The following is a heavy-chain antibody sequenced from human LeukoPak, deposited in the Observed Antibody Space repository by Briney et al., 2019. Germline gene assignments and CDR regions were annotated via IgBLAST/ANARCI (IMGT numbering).Heavy chain of an antibody. CDR2: ISASNGDT. CDR3: ARESHETREDY. J-gene: IGHJ4*02. Sequence: GASVKVSCKASGYTFTGYYIHWVRQAPGQGLEWMGWISASNGDTDYPPKLQDRVTMTTDTYTSTAYMELRSLRSDDTAMYYCARESHETREDYWGQGTLVTVSS. D-gene: IGHD1-1*01. CDR1: GYTFTGYY. V-gene: IGHV1-18*04.